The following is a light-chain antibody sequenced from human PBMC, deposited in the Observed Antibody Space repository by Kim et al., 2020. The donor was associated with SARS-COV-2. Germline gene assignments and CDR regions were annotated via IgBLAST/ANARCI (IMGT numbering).Light chain of an antibody. CDR2: GAS. J-gene: IGKJ1*01. CDR1: QSVRSN. Sequence: EIVMTQSPATLSVSPGERATLSCRASQSVRSNSAWYQQKPGQAPRLLINGASTRATGIPARFSGSGSGTEFTLTISSLQSEDFAVYYCQQYNNWPRTFGQGTKVDIK. CDR3: QQYNNWPRT. V-gene: IGKV3-15*01.